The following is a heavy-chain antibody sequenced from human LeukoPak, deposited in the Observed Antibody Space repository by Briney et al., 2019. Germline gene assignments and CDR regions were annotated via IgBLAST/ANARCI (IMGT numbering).Heavy chain of an antibody. CDR1: EFTVSSYG. CDR2: IWYDGSNK. D-gene: IGHD6-13*01. V-gene: IGHV3-33*01. J-gene: IGHJ4*02. CDR3: ARDFGYSSSWAS. Sequence: HPGGSLRLSCAASEFTVSSYGMHWVRQAPGKGLEWVAVIWYDGSNKYYADSVKGRFTISRDNSKNTLYLQMNSLRAEDTAVYYCARDFGYSSSWASWGQETLVTVSS.